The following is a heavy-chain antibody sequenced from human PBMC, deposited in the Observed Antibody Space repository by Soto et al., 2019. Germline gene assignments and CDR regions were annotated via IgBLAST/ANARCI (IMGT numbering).Heavy chain of an antibody. V-gene: IGHV3-53*01. CDR3: AREQNYCYHTTGYYMGWFDH. CDR1: GFSVGSNY. D-gene: IGHD3-22*01. CDR2: IYTGGGT. Sequence: PGGSLRLSCAASGFSVGSNYMRWVRQAPGKGLEWVSLIYTGGGTFFADSVKGRFTISRDKTKNILYLQMNSLRAEDTAVYYCAREQNYCYHTTGYYMGWFDHWGQGTLVTVSS. J-gene: IGHJ5*02.